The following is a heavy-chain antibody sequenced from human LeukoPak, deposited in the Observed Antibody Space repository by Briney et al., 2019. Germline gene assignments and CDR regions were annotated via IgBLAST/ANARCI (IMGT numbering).Heavy chain of an antibody. J-gene: IGHJ3*02. V-gene: IGHV3-33*01. D-gene: IGHD2-2*01. CDR3: AREVPAGSRGAFDI. CDR2: IWYDGSNK. CDR1: GFTFSSYG. Sequence: GGSLRLSCAASGFTFSSYGMHWVRQAPGKGLEWVAVIWYDGSNKYYADSVKGRFTISRDNSKNTLYLQMNSLRAEDTAVYYCAREVPAGSRGAFDIRGQGTMVTVSS.